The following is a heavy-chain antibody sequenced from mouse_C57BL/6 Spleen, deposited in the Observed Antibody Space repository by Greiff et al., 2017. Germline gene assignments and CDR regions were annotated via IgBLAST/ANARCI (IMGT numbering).Heavy chain of an antibody. Sequence: QVQLQQSGPELVKPGASVKISCKASGYAFSSSWMNWVKQRPGKGLEWIGRIYPGDGDTNYNGKLKGKATLTADKSSSTAYMQLSSLTSEDSAVYFCARSGNYDYYYYAMDYWGQGTSVTVSS. V-gene: IGHV1-82*01. D-gene: IGHD2-4*01. J-gene: IGHJ4*01. CDR2: IYPGDGDT. CDR3: ARSGNYDYYYYAMDY. CDR1: GYAFSSSW.